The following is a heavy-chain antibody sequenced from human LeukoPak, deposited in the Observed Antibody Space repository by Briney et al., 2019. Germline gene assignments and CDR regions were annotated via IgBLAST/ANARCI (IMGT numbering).Heavy chain of an antibody. CDR3: AREIQSAADY. CDR1: GGSIYSSGHY. Sequence: SETLSLTCSVSGGSIYSSGHYWGWIRQSPGKGLEWIGTIYYSGSTYYNPSLKSRVTMSVDTSRNQFSLKLGSVTAADTAVYYCAREIQSAADYWGQGTLVTVSS. D-gene: IGHD6-13*01. CDR2: IYYSGST. J-gene: IGHJ4*02. V-gene: IGHV4-39*02.